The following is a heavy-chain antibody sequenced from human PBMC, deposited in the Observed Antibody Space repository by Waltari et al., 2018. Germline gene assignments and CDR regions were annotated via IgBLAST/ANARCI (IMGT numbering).Heavy chain of an antibody. Sequence: QVQLVQSGVEVKIPGASVKVSCKASGYTFTSYGLSWPRQAPGQGLEWMGWISAYNGNTNYAQKLQGRVTMTTDTSTSTAYMELRSLRSDDTAVYYCARRLFSSTMHVDWYFDLWGRGTLVTVSS. J-gene: IGHJ2*01. V-gene: IGHV1-18*01. D-gene: IGHD6-13*01. CDR3: ARRLFSSTMHVDWYFDL. CDR2: ISAYNGNT. CDR1: GYTFTSYG.